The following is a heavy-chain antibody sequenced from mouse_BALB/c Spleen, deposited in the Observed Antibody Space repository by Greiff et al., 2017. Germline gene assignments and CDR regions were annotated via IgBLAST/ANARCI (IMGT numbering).Heavy chain of an antibody. CDR2: ISSGGGST. Sequence: EVQGVESGGGLVKPGGSLKLSCAASGFAFSSYDMSWVRQTPEKRLEWVAYISSGGGSTYYPDTVKGRFTISRDNAKNTLYLQMSSLKSEDTAMYYCARRAYGYDYYAMDYWGQGTSVTVSS. J-gene: IGHJ4*01. D-gene: IGHD1-2*01. V-gene: IGHV5-12-1*01. CDR3: ARRAYGYDYYAMDY. CDR1: GFAFSSYD.